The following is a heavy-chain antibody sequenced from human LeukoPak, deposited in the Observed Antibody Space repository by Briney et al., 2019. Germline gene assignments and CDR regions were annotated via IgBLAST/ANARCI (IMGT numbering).Heavy chain of an antibody. Sequence: SQTLSLTCTVSGGSISSGSYYWSWIRQPPGKGLEWIGYIYYSGSTNYNPSLKSRVTISVDTSKNQFSLKLSSVTAADTAVYYCARLLRFDFWSGYVNAWYFDLWGRGTLVTVSS. V-gene: IGHV4-61*01. J-gene: IGHJ2*01. CDR2: IYYSGST. CDR3: ARLLRFDFWSGYVNAWYFDL. CDR1: GGSISSGSYY. D-gene: IGHD3-3*01.